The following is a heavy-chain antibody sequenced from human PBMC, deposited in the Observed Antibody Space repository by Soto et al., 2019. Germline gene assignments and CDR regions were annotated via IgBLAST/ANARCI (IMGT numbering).Heavy chain of an antibody. J-gene: IGHJ4*02. CDR3: ARDVYYEAPLCFDY. V-gene: IGHV1-18*01. Sequence: PGESLKISCKASGYTFTSYGISWVRQAPGQGLEWMGWISAYNGNTNYAQKLQGRVTMTTDTSTSTAYMELRSLRSDDTAVYYCARDVYYEAPLCFDYWGQGTLVTVSS. D-gene: IGHD3-22*01. CDR2: ISAYNGNT. CDR1: GYTFTSYG.